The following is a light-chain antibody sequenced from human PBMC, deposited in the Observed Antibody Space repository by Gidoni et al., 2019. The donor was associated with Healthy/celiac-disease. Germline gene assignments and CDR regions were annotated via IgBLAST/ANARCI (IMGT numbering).Light chain of an antibody. Sequence: QSVLTQPPSASGTPGQRVTISCSGSSSNIGSNYVYWYQQLPGTAPKPRLYRNNQRPSGVPDRFSGSKSGTSASLAISGLRSEDEADYYCAAWDDSLSALYVFGTGTKVTVL. CDR2: RNN. J-gene: IGLJ1*01. CDR1: SSNIGSNY. CDR3: AAWDDSLSALYV. V-gene: IGLV1-47*01.